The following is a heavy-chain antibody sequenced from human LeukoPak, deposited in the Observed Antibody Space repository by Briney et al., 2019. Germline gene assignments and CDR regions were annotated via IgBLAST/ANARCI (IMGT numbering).Heavy chain of an antibody. CDR3: ARQVVGALYYFDY. CDR1: GGSFSGYY. D-gene: IGHD1-26*01. J-gene: IGHJ4*02. Sequence: SSETLSLTCAVYGGSFSGYYWSWIRQPPGKGLEWIGSTHYSGRTYYNGSLKSRVTISVDTSKNQFSLKLNFVTAADTAVYYCARQVVGALYYFDYWGQGTLVTVSS. CDR2: THYSGRT. V-gene: IGHV4-34*01.